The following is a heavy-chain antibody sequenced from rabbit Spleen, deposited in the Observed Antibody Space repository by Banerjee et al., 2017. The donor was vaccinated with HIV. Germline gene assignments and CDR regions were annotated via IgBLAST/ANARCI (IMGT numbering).Heavy chain of an antibody. Sequence: QSLEESGGGLVQPEGSLTLTCKASGFSFSSSDYICWVRQAPGKGLEWISCIAGSSSGFTYSATWATGRFTISKTSSTTVTLQMTSLTAADTATYFCATGYSDIYFNLWGPGTLVTVS. CDR2: IAGSSSGFT. CDR3: ATGYSDIYFNL. V-gene: IGHV1S40*01. J-gene: IGHJ4*01. CDR1: GFSFSSSDY. D-gene: IGHD1-1*01.